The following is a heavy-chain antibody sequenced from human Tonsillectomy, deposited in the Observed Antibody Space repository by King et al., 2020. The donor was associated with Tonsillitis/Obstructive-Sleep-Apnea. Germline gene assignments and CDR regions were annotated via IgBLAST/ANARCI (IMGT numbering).Heavy chain of an antibody. D-gene: IGHD2-2*01. CDR2: IIPIFGTA. J-gene: IGHJ3*02. Sequence: QLVQSGAEVKKPGSSVKVSCKASGGTISSYAISWVRQAPGQGLEWMGGIIPIFGTANYAQKFQGRVTITADESTSTAYMELSSLRSEDTAVYYCARAALFPCSITSCFKVDAFDIWGQGTMVTVSS. V-gene: IGHV1-69*01. CDR1: GGTISSYA. CDR3: ARAALFPCSITSCFKVDAFDI.